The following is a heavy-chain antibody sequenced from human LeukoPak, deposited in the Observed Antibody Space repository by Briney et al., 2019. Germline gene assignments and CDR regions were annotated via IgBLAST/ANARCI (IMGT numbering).Heavy chain of an antibody. V-gene: IGHV4-31*03. CDR2: IYYSGST. D-gene: IGHD1-14*01. CDR3: ARSPEYYCDY. Sequence: SQTLSLTCTVSTGSISSGGYYWSWIRQHPWKGLQWLAYIYYSGSTYYNPYLKSRVTISVDTSENQFSLKLTSVTAADTAVYYCARSPEYYCDYWGQGTLVTVSS. CDR1: TGSISSGGYY. J-gene: IGHJ4*02.